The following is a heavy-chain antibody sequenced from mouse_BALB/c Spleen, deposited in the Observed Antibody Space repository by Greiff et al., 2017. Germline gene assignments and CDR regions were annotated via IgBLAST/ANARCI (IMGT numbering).Heavy chain of an antibody. J-gene: IGHJ3*01. CDR1: GYSITSDYA. Sequence: EVMLVESGPGLVKPSQSLSLTCTVTGYSITSDYAWNWIRQFPGNKLEWMGYISYSGSTSYNPSLKSRISITRDTSKNQFFLQLNSVTTEDTATYYCARSTTASPFAYWGQGTLVTVSA. CDR2: ISYSGST. CDR3: ARSTTASPFAY. D-gene: IGHD1-2*01. V-gene: IGHV3-2*02.